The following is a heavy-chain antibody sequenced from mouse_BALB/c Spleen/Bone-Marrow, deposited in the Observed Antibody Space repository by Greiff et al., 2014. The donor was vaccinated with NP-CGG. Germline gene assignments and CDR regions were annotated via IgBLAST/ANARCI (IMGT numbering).Heavy chain of an antibody. CDR3: ARGGDGYSNAMDY. CDR1: GYTFTSYY. D-gene: IGHD2-3*01. CDR2: IYPGNVNT. J-gene: IGHJ4*01. V-gene: IGHV1S56*01. Sequence: QVQLQQSGPELVKPGASVRISCKASGYTFTSYYVHWVKQRPGQGLEWIGWIYPGNVNTKYNEKFKGKATLTADKSSSTAYMQLSSLTSEDSAVYVCARGGDGYSNAMDYWGQGTSVTVSS.